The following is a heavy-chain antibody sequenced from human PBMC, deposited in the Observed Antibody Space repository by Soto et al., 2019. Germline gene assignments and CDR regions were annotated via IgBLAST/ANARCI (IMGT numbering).Heavy chain of an antibody. J-gene: IGHJ6*02. D-gene: IGHD6-6*01. CDR2: IIPIFGTA. CDR1: GGTFSSYA. CDR3: ARDPYSSSFYYYYGMDV. Sequence: GASVKVSCKASGGTFSSYAISWVRQAPGQGLEWMGGIIPIFGTANYAQKFQGRVTITADESTSTAYMELSSLRSEDTAVYYCARDPYSSSFYYYYGMDVWGQGTTVTVSS. V-gene: IGHV1-69*13.